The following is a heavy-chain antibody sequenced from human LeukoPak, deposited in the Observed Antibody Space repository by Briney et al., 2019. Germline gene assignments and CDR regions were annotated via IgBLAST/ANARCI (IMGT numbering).Heavy chain of an antibody. Sequence: PSETLSLTCTVSGGSISSYYWSWIRQPAGKGLEWIGRIYTSGSTNYNPSLKSRVTMSVDTSKNQFSLRLSSVTAADTAVYYCARGGSYRWRHWFDPWGQGTLVTVSS. CDR3: ARGGSYRWRHWFDP. J-gene: IGHJ5*02. D-gene: IGHD1-26*01. CDR1: GGSISSYY. V-gene: IGHV4-4*07. CDR2: IYTSGST.